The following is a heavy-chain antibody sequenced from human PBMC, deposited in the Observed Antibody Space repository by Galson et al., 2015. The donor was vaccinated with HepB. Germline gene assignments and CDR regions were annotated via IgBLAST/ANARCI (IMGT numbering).Heavy chain of an antibody. Sequence: SLRLSCAASGFTFSSYGMHWVRQAPGKGLEWVAVISYDGSNKYYADSVKGRFTISRDNSKNTLYLQMNSLRAEDTAVYYCAKGHCSGGSCYSEDGMDVWGQGTTVTVSS. CDR1: GFTFSSYG. CDR2: ISYDGSNK. J-gene: IGHJ6*02. V-gene: IGHV3-30*18. D-gene: IGHD2-15*01. CDR3: AKGHCSGGSCYSEDGMDV.